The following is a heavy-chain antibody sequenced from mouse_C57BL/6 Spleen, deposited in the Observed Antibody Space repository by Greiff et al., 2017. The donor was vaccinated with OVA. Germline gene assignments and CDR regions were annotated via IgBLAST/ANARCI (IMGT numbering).Heavy chain of an antibody. D-gene: IGHD1-1*01. CDR2: ISSGSSTI. V-gene: IGHV5-17*01. CDR3: ARDFYYYGSSYYFDY. J-gene: IGHJ2*01. Sequence: EVHLVESGGGLVKPGGSLKLSCAASGFTFSDYGMHWVRQAPEKGLEWVAYISSGSSTIYYADTVKGRFTISRDNAKNTLFLQMTSLRSEDTAMYYCARDFYYYGSSYYFDYWGQGTTLTVSS. CDR1: GFTFSDYG.